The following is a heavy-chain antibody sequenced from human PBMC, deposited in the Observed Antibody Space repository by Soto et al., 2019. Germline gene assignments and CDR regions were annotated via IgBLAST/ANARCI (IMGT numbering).Heavy chain of an antibody. J-gene: IGHJ4*02. V-gene: IGHV3-73*01. CDR1: GFTFSGSY. CDR2: IRGRAGSYAT. CDR3: AIRDY. Sequence: EVHLVDSGGDVVQPGGSLKLSCAASGFTFSGSYLHWVRQASGRGLEWVGHIRGRAGSYATAYAASGNGRFTNSRDDSKNTAYLQMNRLETEDTAVYYCAIRDYWGQGTLVTVSS.